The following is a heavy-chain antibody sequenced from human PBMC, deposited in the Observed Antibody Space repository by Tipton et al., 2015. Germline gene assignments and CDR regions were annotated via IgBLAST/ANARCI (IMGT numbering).Heavy chain of an antibody. CDR3: AREMHSRRWLHLNFYTMDV. CDR2: IKGDGSET. V-gene: IGHV3-7*01. D-gene: IGHD5-24*01. CDR1: GFTFSYYG. Sequence: SLRLSCVASGFTFSYYGMHWVRQAPGKGLEWLGNIKGDGSETHYADSVKGRFTISRDNAKNTLYLQMNSLRAEDTAVYYCAREMHSRRWLHLNFYTMDVWGQGTTATVSS. J-gene: IGHJ6*02.